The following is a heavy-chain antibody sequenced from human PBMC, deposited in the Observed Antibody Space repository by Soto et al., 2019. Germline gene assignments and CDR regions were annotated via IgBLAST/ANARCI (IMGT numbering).Heavy chain of an antibody. J-gene: IGHJ4*02. D-gene: IGHD3-22*01. Sequence: ASETLCVRWSVAGGSIGGYGGSWIRQPPGKGLEWIGYIYYSGSTNYNPSLKSRVTISVDTSKNQFSLKLSSVTAADTAVYYCARYYYDSSGFDYWGQGTLVTVSS. V-gene: IGHV4-59*01. CDR2: IYYSGST. CDR1: GGSIGGYG. CDR3: ARYYYDSSGFDY.